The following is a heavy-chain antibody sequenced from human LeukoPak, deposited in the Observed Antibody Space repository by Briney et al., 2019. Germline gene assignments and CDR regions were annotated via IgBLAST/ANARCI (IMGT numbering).Heavy chain of an antibody. Sequence: GRSLRLSCAASGFTFSSYGMHWVRQAPGKGLEWVAVIWYDGSNKYYADSVKGRFTISRDKSKNTLYLQMNSLRAEDTAVYYCARDFPYYYGSGSYLRSSMDVWGQGTTVTVSS. D-gene: IGHD3-10*01. J-gene: IGHJ6*02. CDR2: IWYDGSNK. V-gene: IGHV3-33*01. CDR1: GFTFSSYG. CDR3: ARDFPYYYGSGSYLRSSMDV.